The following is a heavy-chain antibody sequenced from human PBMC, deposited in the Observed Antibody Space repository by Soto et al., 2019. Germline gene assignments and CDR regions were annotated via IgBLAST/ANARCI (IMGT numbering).Heavy chain of an antibody. Sequence: GVSVKVSCKASGYTFTGYYMHWVRQAPGQGLEWMGWINPNSGGTNYAQKFQGRVTMTRDTSISTAYMELSRLRSDDTAVYYCARDFYGGNPPYFDYWGQGTLVTVSS. V-gene: IGHV1-2*02. D-gene: IGHD4-17*01. CDR3: ARDFYGGNPPYFDY. CDR1: GYTFTGYY. J-gene: IGHJ4*02. CDR2: INPNSGGT.